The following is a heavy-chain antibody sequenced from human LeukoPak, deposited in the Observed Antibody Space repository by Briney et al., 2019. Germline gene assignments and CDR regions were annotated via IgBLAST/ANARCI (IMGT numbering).Heavy chain of an antibody. CDR3: ARADGDIVVVVLDY. D-gene: IGHD2-15*01. Sequence: GRSLRLSCAASGFTFSSYAMHWVRQAPGRGLEWVAVISYDGSNKYYADSVKGRFTISRDNSKNTLYLQMNSLRAEDTAVYYCARADGDIVVVVLDYWGQGTLVTVSS. CDR2: ISYDGSNK. J-gene: IGHJ4*02. CDR1: GFTFSSYA. V-gene: IGHV3-30-3*01.